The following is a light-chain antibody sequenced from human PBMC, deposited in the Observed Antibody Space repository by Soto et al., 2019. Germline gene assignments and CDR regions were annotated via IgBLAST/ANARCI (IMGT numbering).Light chain of an antibody. CDR2: SAS. Sequence: EIAMTQSPATLSASPGERATLSCRASQSISTELAWYQQIPGQPPRLLIYSASTRATGVPARFTGSGSGSEFALTISGLQSEDFAIYYCQQGHNWPLTFGQGTRVEI. CDR1: QSISTE. V-gene: IGKV3-15*01. J-gene: IGKJ2*01. CDR3: QQGHNWPLT.